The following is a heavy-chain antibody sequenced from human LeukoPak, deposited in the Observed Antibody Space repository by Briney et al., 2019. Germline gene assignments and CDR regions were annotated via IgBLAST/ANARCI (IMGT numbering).Heavy chain of an antibody. CDR1: GFTFSDYY. J-gene: IGHJ4*02. CDR3: ARDLDYYDRIFDY. Sequence: GGSLRLSCAASGFTFSDYYMSWIRQAPGKGLEWVSYISSSGSTIYYADSVKGRFTIPRDNAKNSLYLQMNSLRAEDTAVYYCARDLDYYDRIFDYWGQGTLVTVSS. CDR2: ISSSGSTI. D-gene: IGHD3-22*01. V-gene: IGHV3-11*01.